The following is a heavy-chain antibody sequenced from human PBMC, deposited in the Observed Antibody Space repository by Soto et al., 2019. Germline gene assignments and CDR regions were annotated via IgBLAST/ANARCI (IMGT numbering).Heavy chain of an antibody. CDR2: VAYDGSKT. CDR1: GFTFSSNG. J-gene: IGHJ5*01. D-gene: IGHD3-22*01. V-gene: IGHV3-30*03. Sequence: QVQLVESGGGVVQPGRSLRLTRAASGFTFSSNGMHWVRQAPGKGLEWVALVAYDGSKTYYGDSVRGRFTISRDNSENTLYLQMNSLRAEDTAVYYCARWVGGSMYDNSGKYDSWGQGTLVTVSS. CDR3: ARWVGGSMYDNSGKYDS.